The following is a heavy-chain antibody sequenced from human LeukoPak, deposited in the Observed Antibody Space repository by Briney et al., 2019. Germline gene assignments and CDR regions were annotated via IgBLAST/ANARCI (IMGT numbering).Heavy chain of an antibody. CDR1: GFTFSSYG. Sequence: GGSLRLSCAASGFTFSSYGMHWVRQAPGKGLEWVAVISYDGSNKYCADSVKGRFTISRDNSKNTLYLQMNSLRAEDTAVYYCAKGPYYYGSGIRIDFWGQGTLVTVSS. V-gene: IGHV3-30*18. D-gene: IGHD3-10*01. CDR2: ISYDGSNK. CDR3: AKGPYYYGSGIRIDF. J-gene: IGHJ4*02.